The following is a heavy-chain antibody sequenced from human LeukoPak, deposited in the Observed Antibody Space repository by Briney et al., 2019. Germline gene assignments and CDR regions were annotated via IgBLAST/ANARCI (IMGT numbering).Heavy chain of an antibody. Sequence: GGSLRLSCAASGFTFSSYAMPWVRQAPGKGLEWVAVISYDGSNKYYADSVKGRFTISRDNSKNTLYLQMNGLRAEDTAVYYCAREDQGDYFDYWGQGTLVTVSS. J-gene: IGHJ4*02. CDR2: ISYDGSNK. V-gene: IGHV3-30-3*01. D-gene: IGHD1-26*01. CDR3: AREDQGDYFDY. CDR1: GFTFSSYA.